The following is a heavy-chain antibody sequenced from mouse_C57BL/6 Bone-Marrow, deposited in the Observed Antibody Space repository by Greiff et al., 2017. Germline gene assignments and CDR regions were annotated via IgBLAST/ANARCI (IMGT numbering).Heavy chain of an antibody. D-gene: IGHD1-1*01. CDR3: AREGTRVVFGY. Sequence: VQLQQPGADLVMPGASVKLSCKASGYTFTSYWMHWVRQRPGQGLEWIGEIDPSDSYTNYNQKFKGKSTLTVDKSSSTAYMQLSSLTSEDSAVYYCAREGTRVVFGYWGQGTTLTVSS. J-gene: IGHJ2*01. CDR1: GYTFTSYW. CDR2: IDPSDSYT. V-gene: IGHV1-69*01.